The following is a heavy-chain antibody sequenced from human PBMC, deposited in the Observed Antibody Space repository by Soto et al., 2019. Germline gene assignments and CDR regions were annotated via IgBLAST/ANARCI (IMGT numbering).Heavy chain of an antibody. V-gene: IGHV4-4*07. J-gene: IGHJ3*01. CDR2: MYNSGKS. CDR1: GASITMFY. D-gene: IGHD3-3*01. Sequence: PSETLSLTCTVSGASITMFYWNWIREPAGKGLEWIGRMYNSGKSNYNPSLKSRVTMSVDTSKNQFSLRLSSVTAADTAVYYCARHLSVHAGVVIPVADWGPGIKLTV. CDR3: ARHLSVHAGVVIPVAD.